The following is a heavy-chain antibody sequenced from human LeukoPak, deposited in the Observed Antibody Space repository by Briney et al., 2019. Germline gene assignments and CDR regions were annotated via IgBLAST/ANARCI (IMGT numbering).Heavy chain of an antibody. Sequence: KRGESLKISCKGSGYSFTSYWIGWVRQAPGKGLEWVSSISSSSSYIYYADSVKGRFTISRDNAKNSLYLQMNSLRAEDTAVYYCARAPRGSTSPMDVWGQGTTVTVSS. V-gene: IGHV3-21*01. CDR1: GYSFTSYW. J-gene: IGHJ6*02. CDR2: ISSSSSYI. CDR3: ARAPRGSTSPMDV. D-gene: IGHD2-2*01.